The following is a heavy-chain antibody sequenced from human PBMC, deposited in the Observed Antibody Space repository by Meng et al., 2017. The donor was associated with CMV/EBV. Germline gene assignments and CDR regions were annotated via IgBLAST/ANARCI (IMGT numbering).Heavy chain of an antibody. CDR2: IYWDDDK. V-gene: IGHV2-5*02. CDR1: GFSLSTSGVG. J-gene: IGHJ4*02. D-gene: IGHD6-13*01. CDR3: ARIAAAGRFDY. Sequence: ITLQESGPTLVKPTQTLTVTCTFAGFSLSTSGVGVGWIRQPPGKAPEWLALIYWDDDKRYSPSLKSRLTITKDTSKNQVVLTMTNMDPVDTATYYCARIAAAGRFDYWGQGTLVTVSS.